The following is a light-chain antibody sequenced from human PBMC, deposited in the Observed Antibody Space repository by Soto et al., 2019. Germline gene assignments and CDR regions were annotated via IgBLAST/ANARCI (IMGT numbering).Light chain of an antibody. J-gene: IGKJ5*01. CDR3: HQLDSFPIT. CDR1: QGISSY. Sequence: IQLTQSASSLSATVGGRVTITSRASQGISSYLAWYKQKPGKAPKLLIYAASTLQSGVPSRFRGSGSGTDFTLTISSLKPEDFATYYCHQLDSFPITFGQGTRLEIK. CDR2: AAS. V-gene: IGKV1-9*01.